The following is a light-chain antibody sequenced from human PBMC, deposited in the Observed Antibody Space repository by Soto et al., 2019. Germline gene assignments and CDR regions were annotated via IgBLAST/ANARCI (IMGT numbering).Light chain of an antibody. J-gene: IGKJ4*01. CDR2: DAS. CDR1: QDINTY. V-gene: IGKV3-11*01. CDR3: QHRYNWPLT. Sequence: EVVLTQSPATLSLSPGEKATLSCRASQDINTYLGWYQQKPGQPPRLLIYDASNRASGIPARFSGSGSGTDVTLTINSLEPEDFSIYYCQHRYNWPLTFGAGTKVEIK.